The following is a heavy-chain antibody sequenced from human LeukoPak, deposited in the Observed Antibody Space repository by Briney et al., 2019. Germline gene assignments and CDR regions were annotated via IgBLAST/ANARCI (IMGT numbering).Heavy chain of an antibody. V-gene: IGHV4-39*07. J-gene: IGHJ6*03. CDR2: IYYSGST. Sequence: SETLSLTCAVYGGSFSSYYWGWIRQPPGKGLEWIGSIYYSGSTYYNPSLKSRVTISVDTSKNQFSLKLSSVTAADTAVYYCARVGAAAGMSRYYYMDVWGKGTTVTVSS. CDR1: GGSFSSYY. CDR3: ARVGAAAGMSRYYYMDV. D-gene: IGHD6-13*01.